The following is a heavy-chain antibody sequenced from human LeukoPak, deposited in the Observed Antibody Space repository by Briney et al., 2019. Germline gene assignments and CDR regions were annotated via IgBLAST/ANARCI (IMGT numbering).Heavy chain of an antibody. J-gene: IGHJ4*02. CDR3: ARCQYNSSPDF. D-gene: IGHD6-13*01. V-gene: IGHV3-11*03. CDR1: GFTFSGYW. CDR2: ISNSGDHI. Sequence: GRSLRLSCAASGFTFSGYWVTWIRQTPGKGLEWVSYISNSGDHINYAESVRGRFTISRDNTKNSLYLQMDSLRAEDTAVYYCARCQYNSSPDFWGQGTLVTVSS.